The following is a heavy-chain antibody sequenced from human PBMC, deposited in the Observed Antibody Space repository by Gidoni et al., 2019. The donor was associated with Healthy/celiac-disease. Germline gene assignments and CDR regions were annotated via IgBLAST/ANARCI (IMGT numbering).Heavy chain of an antibody. V-gene: IGHV3-33*01. J-gene: IGHJ4*02. CDR1: GFTFSSYG. D-gene: IGHD3-10*01. CDR3: ARDRLNPVIGEFDY. Sequence: QVQLVESGGGVVQPGRSLRLSCAASGFTFSSYGMHWVRQAPGKGLGWVAVIWYDGSNKYYADSVKGRFTISRDNSKNTLYLQMNSLRAEDTAVYYCARDRLNPVIGEFDYWGQGTLVTVSS. CDR2: IWYDGSNK.